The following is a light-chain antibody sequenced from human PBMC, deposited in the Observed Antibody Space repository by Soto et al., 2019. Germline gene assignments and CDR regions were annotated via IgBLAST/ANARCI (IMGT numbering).Light chain of an antibody. V-gene: IGKV3-20*01. Sequence: ENLLTHSPGTLSLSPGEGATLSCRASQSVGSNYLSWYQQKPGQAPRRLIYGAFSRATGIPDRFSGSGAGTDFTLTISRLVPDDLAMYYCQQYAYSPHTLGRGTKGDIK. CDR3: QQYAYSPHT. CDR1: QSVGSNY. CDR2: GAF. J-gene: IGKJ4*01.